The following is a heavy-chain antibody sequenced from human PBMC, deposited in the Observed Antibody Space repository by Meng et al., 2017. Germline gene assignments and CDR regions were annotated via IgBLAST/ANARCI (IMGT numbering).Heavy chain of an antibody. CDR3: ASMGY. Sequence: VELVVSGGVCRQAARSLRLPCAASGFTFSSYAMHWGRQAPGKGLELVAVISYDGSNKYYADSVQGRFTISRDNSKNTLYLQMNSLRAEDTAVYYCASMGYWGQGTLVTVSS. CDR1: GFTFSSYA. V-gene: IGHV3-30*01. CDR2: ISYDGSNK. J-gene: IGHJ4*02. D-gene: IGHD3-10*01.